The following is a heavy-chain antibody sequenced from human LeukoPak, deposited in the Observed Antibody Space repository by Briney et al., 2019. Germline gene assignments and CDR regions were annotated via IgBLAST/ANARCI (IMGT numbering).Heavy chain of an antibody. J-gene: IGHJ5*02. CDR1: GGSISSSNW. CDR3: ASWRWLQHWFDP. V-gene: IGHV4-4*02. CDR2: IYHSGST. Sequence: PSETLSLTCAVSGGSISSSNWWSWVRQPPGKGLEWIGEIYHSGSTYYNPSLKSRVTISVDTSKNQFSLKLSSVTAADTAVYYCASWRWLQHWFDPWGQGTLVTVSS. D-gene: IGHD5-24*01.